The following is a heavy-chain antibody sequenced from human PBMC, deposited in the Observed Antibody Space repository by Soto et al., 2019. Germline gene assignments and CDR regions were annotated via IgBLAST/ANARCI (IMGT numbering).Heavy chain of an antibody. D-gene: IGHD2-15*01. CDR2: IFSNDEK. Sequence: SGPTLVNPTETLTLTCTVSGFSLSNARMSVSWIRQPPGKALEWLAHIFSNDEKSYSTSLKSRLTISKDTSKSQVVLTMTDMDPVDTATYYCARTSSGGSFDYWGQGTLVTVSS. V-gene: IGHV2-26*01. CDR1: GFSLSNARMS. J-gene: IGHJ4*02. CDR3: ARTSSGGSFDY.